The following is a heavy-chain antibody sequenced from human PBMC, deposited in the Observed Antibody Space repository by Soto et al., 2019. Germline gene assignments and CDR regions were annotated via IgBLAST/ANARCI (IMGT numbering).Heavy chain of an antibody. CDR3: ARDPPNYYDSWIYFDY. Sequence: EVQLVESGGGLVQPGGSPRLSCAASGFTFSSYWMSWVRQAPGKGLEWVANIKQDGSEKYYVDSVKGRFTISRDNAKNSLYLQMNSLRAEDTAVYYCARDPPNYYDSWIYFDYWGQGTLVTVSS. V-gene: IGHV3-7*01. CDR1: GFTFSSYW. J-gene: IGHJ4*02. CDR2: IKQDGSEK. D-gene: IGHD3-22*01.